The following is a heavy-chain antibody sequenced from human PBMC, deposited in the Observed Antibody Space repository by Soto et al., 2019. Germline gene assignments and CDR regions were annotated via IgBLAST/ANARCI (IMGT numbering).Heavy chain of an antibody. CDR2: IIPIFGTA. D-gene: IGHD3-22*01. J-gene: IGHJ4*02. CDR3: ARVSPRWYHDSSGYYYGFDY. V-gene: IGHV1-69*06. Sequence: QVQLVQSGAEVKKPGSSVKGSCKASGGTFSSSAISWVRQAPGQGLEWMGGIIPIFGTANYAQKFQGRVTINADKSTSTAYMELSSLRSEDTDVYYCARVSPRWYHDSSGYYYGFDYWGQGTLVTVSS. CDR1: GGTFSSSA.